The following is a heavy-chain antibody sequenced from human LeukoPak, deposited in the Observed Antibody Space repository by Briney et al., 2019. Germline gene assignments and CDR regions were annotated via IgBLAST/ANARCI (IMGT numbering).Heavy chain of an antibody. J-gene: IGHJ4*02. CDR1: GGSFSGYY. Sequence: SETLSLTCAVYGGSFSGYYWSWIRKPPGKGLEWIGEINHSGSTNYNPSLKSRVTISVDTSKNQFSLKLSSVTAADTAVYYCAGRLFDWLNYWGQGTLVTVSS. V-gene: IGHV4-34*01. CDR3: AGRLFDWLNY. CDR2: INHSGST. D-gene: IGHD3-9*01.